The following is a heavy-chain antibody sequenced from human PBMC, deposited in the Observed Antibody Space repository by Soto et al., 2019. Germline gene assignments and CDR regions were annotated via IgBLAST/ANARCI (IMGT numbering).Heavy chain of an antibody. CDR2: IKRKTHDGTT. D-gene: IGHD2-21*02. Sequence: EVQLVESGGGLVKPGGSLRLSCAASGFDFSHAWMNWVRQAPGKGLEWVGRIKRKTHDGTTHYAAPVNGRFTISRDDLKNTLYLQMNSLKIQDTAVYYCTTDPYYGGDWMNDAFDIWGQGTTVTVSS. V-gene: IGHV3-15*07. CDR1: GFDFSHAW. J-gene: IGHJ3*02. CDR3: TTDPYYGGDWMNDAFDI.